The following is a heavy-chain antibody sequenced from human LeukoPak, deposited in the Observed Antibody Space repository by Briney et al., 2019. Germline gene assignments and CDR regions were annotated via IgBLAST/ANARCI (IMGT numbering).Heavy chain of an antibody. Sequence: SETLSLTCSVSGDSVNSYYWSWIRQPPGKGLEWIGYIYTTGRTNYNPSLKSRVTISVDTSKNQFSLKLSSVTAADTAVYYCAKILGSGVWYGFDIWGQGTMVTVSS. V-gene: IGHV4-4*09. CDR2: IYTTGRT. CDR3: AKILGSGVWYGFDI. J-gene: IGHJ3*02. CDR1: GDSVNSYY. D-gene: IGHD7-27*01.